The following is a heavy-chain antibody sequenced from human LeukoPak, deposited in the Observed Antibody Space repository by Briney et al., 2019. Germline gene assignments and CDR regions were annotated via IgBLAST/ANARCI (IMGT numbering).Heavy chain of an antibody. Sequence: GESLKISCKGSGYSFTSYWIGWVRQLPGKGLEWMGIICPGDSDTRYSPSFQGQVTISADKSISTAYLQWSSLKASDTAMYYCARHSVEGSGSSHCDYWGQGTLVTVSS. J-gene: IGHJ4*02. D-gene: IGHD3-10*01. V-gene: IGHV5-51*01. CDR1: GYSFTSYW. CDR3: ARHSVEGSGSSHCDY. CDR2: ICPGDSDT.